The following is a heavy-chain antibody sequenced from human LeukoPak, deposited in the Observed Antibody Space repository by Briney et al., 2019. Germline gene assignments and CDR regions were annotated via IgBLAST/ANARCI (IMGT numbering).Heavy chain of an antibody. CDR1: RYTFTSYY. CDR3: AREGRKDGGENDSSLDY. V-gene: IGHV1-46*01. CDR2: INPSGGST. J-gene: IGHJ4*02. D-gene: IGHD4-23*01. Sequence: GASVKVSCKASRYTFTSYYMQWVRQAPGQGLEWMGIINPSGGSTSYAQKFQGRVTMTRDTSTSTVYMDLSSLRSEDTAVYYCAREGRKDGGENDSSLDYWGQGTLVTVSS.